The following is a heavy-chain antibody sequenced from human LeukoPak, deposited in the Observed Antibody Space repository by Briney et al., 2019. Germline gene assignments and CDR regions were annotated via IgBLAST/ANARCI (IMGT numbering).Heavy chain of an antibody. D-gene: IGHD3-16*02. CDR3: ARRPEWVWGSCRSSYFDY. CDR2: ISAYNGNT. CDR1: GYTFTSYG. V-gene: IGHV1-18*01. Sequence: ASVKVSCKASGYTFTSYGISWVRQAPGQGLEWMGWISAYNGNTNYAQKLQGRVIMTTDTSTSTAYMELRSLRSDDTAVYYCARRPEWVWGSCRSSYFDYWGQGTLVTVSS. J-gene: IGHJ4*02.